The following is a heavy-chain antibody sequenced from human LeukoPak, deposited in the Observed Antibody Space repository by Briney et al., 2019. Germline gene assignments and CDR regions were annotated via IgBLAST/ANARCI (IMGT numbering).Heavy chain of an antibody. D-gene: IGHD3-22*01. CDR2: INPNSGGT. CDR3: ARDRYDSSGYYDT. Sequence: ASVTVSFTASGYTFTGYYMHWVRQAPGQGLEWMGWINPNSGGTNYAQKFQGRVTMTRDTSISTAYMELSRLRSDDTAVYYCARDRYDSSGYYDTWGQGTLVTVSS. V-gene: IGHV1-2*02. J-gene: IGHJ5*02. CDR1: GYTFTGYY.